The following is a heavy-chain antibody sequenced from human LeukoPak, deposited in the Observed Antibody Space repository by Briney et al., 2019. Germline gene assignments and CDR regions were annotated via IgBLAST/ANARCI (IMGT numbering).Heavy chain of an antibody. CDR1: GFTVSSNY. Sequence: GGSLRLSCAASGFTVSSNYMSWVRQAPGKGLEWVSVIYSGGSTYYADSVKGRFTISRDNSKNTLYLQMNSLRAEDTAVYYCARVDSPDYDSSGPLDYWGQGTLVTVSS. D-gene: IGHD3-22*01. CDR3: ARVDSPDYDSSGPLDY. J-gene: IGHJ4*02. V-gene: IGHV3-66*01. CDR2: IYSGGST.